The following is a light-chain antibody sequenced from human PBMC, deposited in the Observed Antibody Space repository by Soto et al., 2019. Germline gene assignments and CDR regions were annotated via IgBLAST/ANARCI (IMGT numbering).Light chain of an antibody. CDR3: HQYNGWPRT. CDR2: GTS. J-gene: IGKJ1*01. CDR1: QNISRS. Sequence: EIVMTQSPFTLSLSLLERSTLSCGASQNISRSLAWYQQKPSQGPSLLIYGTSTRAGGVPARFSGGGSGTEFTLTITSLQSEAFAVYYCHQYNGWPRTFGQGTKVDIK. V-gene: IGKV3-15*01.